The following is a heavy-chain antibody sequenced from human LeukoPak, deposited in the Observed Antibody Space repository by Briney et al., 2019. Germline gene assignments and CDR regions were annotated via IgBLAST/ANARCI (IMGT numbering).Heavy chain of an antibody. V-gene: IGHV4-4*07. CDR1: GDSISSFY. CDR3: ARDHSSSYFGEVYYYYGVDV. CDR2: VYSSGSA. Sequence: PSETLSLTCTVSGDSISSFYWSWVRQPAGQGLEWIGRVYSSGSANYNPCLKSRVTMSIDTSKNQFSLRLRTVTAADSAKYYCARDHSSSYFGEVYYYYGVDVWGQGTTVTVSS. J-gene: IGHJ6*02. D-gene: IGHD6-6*01.